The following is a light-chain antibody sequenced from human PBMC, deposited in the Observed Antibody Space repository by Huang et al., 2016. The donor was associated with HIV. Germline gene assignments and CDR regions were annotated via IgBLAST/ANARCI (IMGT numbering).Light chain of an antibody. V-gene: IGKV3-15*01. J-gene: IGKJ1*01. CDR1: QSVSNE. Sequence: EIVMTQSPGTLSVSLGERATLSCRASQSVSNEVAWFQQKPGQAPRLLIYGANIRPSGTPAGFSGSGSGTEFTLTISSLQSEDFAIYYCQQYNDWPWTFGQGTKVEIK. CDR3: QQYNDWPWT. CDR2: GAN.